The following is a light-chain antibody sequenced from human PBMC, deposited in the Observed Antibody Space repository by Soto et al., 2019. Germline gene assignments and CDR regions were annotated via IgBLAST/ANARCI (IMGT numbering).Light chain of an antibody. CDR1: SSDVGGYNY. J-gene: IGLJ1*01. V-gene: IGLV2-14*03. CDR2: DVS. CDR3: SSYTTSNTRQIV. Sequence: ALTQPASESGSPAQSINISCTGTSSDVGGYNYVSWYQHHPGKAPKLIIYDVSNPPSGVSNPFSGSKSCNTASLPISGLQPEDEADYYCSSYTTSNTRQIVFGTGTKVTVL.